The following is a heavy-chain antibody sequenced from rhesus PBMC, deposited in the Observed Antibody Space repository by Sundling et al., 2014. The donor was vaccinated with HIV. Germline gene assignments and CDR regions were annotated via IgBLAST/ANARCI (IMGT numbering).Heavy chain of an antibody. J-gene: IGHJ4*01. V-gene: IGHV4S10*01. CDR1: GVSISGTYR. CDR3: ARVATTVE. CDR2: IYGGSPVA. Sequence: QVQLQESGPGVVKPSETLSLTCAVSGVSISGTYRFTWIRQPPGKGLEWIGYIYGGSPVARYNPSLKSRVTISKDTSKSQFSLKLTSITAADTAVYYCARVATTVEWGQGLLVTVSS. D-gene: IGHD4-29*01.